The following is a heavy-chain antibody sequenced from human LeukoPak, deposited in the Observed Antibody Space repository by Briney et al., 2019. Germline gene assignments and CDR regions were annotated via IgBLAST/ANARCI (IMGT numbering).Heavy chain of an antibody. CDR1: GFTFSSYA. CDR2: ISYDGSNK. CDR3: ASWGGNSQPIDY. Sequence: GGSLRLSCAASGFTFSSYAMHWVRQAPGKGLEWVAVISYDGSNKYYADSVKGRFTISRDNSKNTLYLQMNSLRAEDTAVYYCASWGGNSQPIDYWGQGTLVTVSS. J-gene: IGHJ4*02. D-gene: IGHD4-23*01. V-gene: IGHV3-30*01.